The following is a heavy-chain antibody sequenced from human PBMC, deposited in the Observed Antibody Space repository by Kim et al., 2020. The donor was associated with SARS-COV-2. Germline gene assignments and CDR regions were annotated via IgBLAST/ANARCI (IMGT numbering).Heavy chain of an antibody. V-gene: IGHV3-11*01. CDR1: GFTFGAYF. Sequence: GGSLRLSCAASGFTFGAYFISWIRLAPGKGLEWVSGVCSRGDNIYYEDSVKGRFTISRDNSQKTLFLQMNSLRADDTAVYYCATVSYSSLDYWGQGTLVT. CDR3: ATVSYSSLDY. D-gene: IGHD4-4*01. J-gene: IGHJ4*02. CDR2: VCSRGDNI.